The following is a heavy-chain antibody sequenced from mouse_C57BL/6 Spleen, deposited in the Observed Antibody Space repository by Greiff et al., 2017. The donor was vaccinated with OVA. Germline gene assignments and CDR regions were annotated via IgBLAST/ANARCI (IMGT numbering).Heavy chain of an antibody. J-gene: IGHJ4*01. CDR1: GFTFSSYG. V-gene: IGHV5-6*02. CDR2: ISSGGSYT. Sequence: EVKLVESGGDLVKPGGSLKLSCAASGFTFSSYGLSWVRQTPDKRLEWVATISSGGSYTYYPDSVKGRFTISRDNAKNTLYLQMSSLKSEDTAMYYCARLEGAMDYWGQGTSVTVSS. CDR3: ARLEGAMDY.